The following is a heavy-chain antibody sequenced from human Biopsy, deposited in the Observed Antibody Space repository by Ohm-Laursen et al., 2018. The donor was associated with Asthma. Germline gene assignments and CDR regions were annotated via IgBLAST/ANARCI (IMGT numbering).Heavy chain of an antibody. V-gene: IGHV1-69*13. CDR1: EGTFSSNS. J-gene: IGHJ6*02. CDR2: IIPIFGPT. Sequence: SDYASRQASEGTFSSNSINWVRRPPGQGLEWMGRIIPIFGPTNYAQKFQGRVTISADDSTSTAYMELSSLSSEDTAVYYCARGYSGSDRIVYYYSGLEVWGQGTTVTVSS. D-gene: IGHD5-12*01. CDR3: ARGYSGSDRIVYYYSGLEV.